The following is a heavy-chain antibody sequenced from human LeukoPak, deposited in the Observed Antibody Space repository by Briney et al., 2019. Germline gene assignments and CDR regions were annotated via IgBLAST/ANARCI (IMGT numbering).Heavy chain of an antibody. CDR1: GYTFTSYG. J-gene: IGHJ4*02. D-gene: IGHD6-19*01. CDR3: ARASGYSSGHDYFDY. CDR2: MSAYNGNT. V-gene: IGHV1-18*01. Sequence: GASVKVSCKASGYTFTSYGISWVRQAPGQGLEWMGWMSAYNGNTNYAQKLQGRVTMTTDTSTSTAYMELRSLRFDDTAVYYCARASGYSSGHDYFDYWGQGTLVTVSS.